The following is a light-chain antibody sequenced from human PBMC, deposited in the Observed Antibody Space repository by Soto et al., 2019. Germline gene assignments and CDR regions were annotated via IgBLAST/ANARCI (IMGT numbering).Light chain of an antibody. Sequence: DIQMTQSPSTLSASVGDRVTITCRASQNIGTWLAWYQQKPGKAPEVLIYTASTLESRVPSRFSGSGSGTEFTLTIGSLQPDDFATYYCQQYNSFPLTFGGGTKVDIK. CDR1: QNIGTW. CDR2: TAS. J-gene: IGKJ4*01. CDR3: QQYNSFPLT. V-gene: IGKV1-5*03.